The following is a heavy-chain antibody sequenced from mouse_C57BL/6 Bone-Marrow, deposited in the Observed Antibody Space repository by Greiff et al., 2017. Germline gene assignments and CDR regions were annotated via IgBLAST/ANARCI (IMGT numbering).Heavy chain of an antibody. CDR2: LHPRRGNT. V-gene: IGHV1-81*01. J-gene: IGHJ2*01. Sequence: VQGVESGAELARPGASVKLSCKASGYTFTSYGIRWVKQRPGQGLEWIGELHPRRGNTYSTETFKGKATLTADNSSSTADMELRSLTSEDSAVYVWARETTIVATDFDYWGQGTTLTVSA. D-gene: IGHD1-1*01. CDR3: ARETTIVATDFDY. CDR1: GYTFTSYG.